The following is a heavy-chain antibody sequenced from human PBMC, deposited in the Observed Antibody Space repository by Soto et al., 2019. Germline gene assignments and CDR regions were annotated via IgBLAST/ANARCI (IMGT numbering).Heavy chain of an antibody. Sequence: GGSLRLSCAASGFTFSSYGMHWVRQAPGKGLEWVAVIWYDGSNKYYADSVKGRFTISRDNSKNTLYLQMNSLRAEDTAVYYCASHGATENIAFDPWGQGTLVTVSS. CDR1: GFTFSSYG. D-gene: IGHD1-26*01. CDR3: ASHGATENIAFDP. J-gene: IGHJ5*02. CDR2: IWYDGSNK. V-gene: IGHV3-33*01.